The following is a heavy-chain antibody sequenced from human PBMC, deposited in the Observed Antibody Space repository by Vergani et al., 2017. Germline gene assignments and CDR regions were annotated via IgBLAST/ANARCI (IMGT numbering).Heavy chain of an antibody. CDR2: IWYDGSNK. J-gene: IGHJ4*02. CDR3: ARDEHSGYDYDFDY. D-gene: IGHD5-12*01. CDR1: GFTFSSYG. V-gene: IGHV3-33*01. Sequence: QVQLVESGGGVVQPGRSLRLSCAASGFTFSSYGMHWVRQAPGKGLEWVAVIWYDGSNKYYADSVKGRFTISRDNSKNTLYLQMNSLRAEDTAVYYCARDEHSGYDYDFDYWGQGTLVTVSS.